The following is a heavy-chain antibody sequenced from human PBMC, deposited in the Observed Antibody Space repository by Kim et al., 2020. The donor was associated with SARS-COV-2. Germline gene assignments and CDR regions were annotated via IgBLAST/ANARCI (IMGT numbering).Heavy chain of an antibody. Sequence: GGYLRLSCAASGFTFSSHDMHWVRQATGKGLEWVSGIGADGDTYYLGSVRGRFTISRENAKNSLYLQMNSLTVGDTAVYYCVRDLSGSNYYYGMDVWGQGTTVTVSS. CDR1: GFTFSSHD. D-gene: IGHD1-26*01. CDR2: IGADGDT. J-gene: IGHJ6*02. CDR3: VRDLSGSNYYYGMDV. V-gene: IGHV3-13*01.